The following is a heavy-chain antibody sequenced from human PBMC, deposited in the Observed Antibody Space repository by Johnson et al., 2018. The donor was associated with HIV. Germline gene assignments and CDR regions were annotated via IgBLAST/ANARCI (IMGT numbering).Heavy chain of an antibody. CDR2: ISYDGSNK. J-gene: IGHJ3*02. V-gene: IGHV3-30-3*01. D-gene: IGHD3-22*01. CDR3: AKDVGNYWPDAFDI. CDR1: GFTFSSYA. Sequence: QVQLVESGGGVVQPGRSLRLSCAASGFTFSSYAMHWVRQAPGRGLEWVAVISYDGSNKYYADSVKGRFTISRDNSKNTLYLQMNSLRAEDTALYYCAKDVGNYWPDAFDIWGQGTMVTVSS.